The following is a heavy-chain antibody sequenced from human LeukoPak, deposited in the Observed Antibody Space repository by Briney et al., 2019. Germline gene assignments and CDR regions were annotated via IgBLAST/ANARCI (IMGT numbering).Heavy chain of an antibody. J-gene: IGHJ5*02. Sequence: ASVKVFCKASGYTFTSYDINWVRQATGQGLEWMGWMNPNSGNTGYAQKFQGRVTMTRNTSISTAYMELSSLRSEDTAVYYCARERGYYYDSSGSNWFDPWGQGTLVTVSS. D-gene: IGHD3-22*01. V-gene: IGHV1-8*01. CDR2: MNPNSGNT. CDR3: ARERGYYYDSSGSNWFDP. CDR1: GYTFTSYD.